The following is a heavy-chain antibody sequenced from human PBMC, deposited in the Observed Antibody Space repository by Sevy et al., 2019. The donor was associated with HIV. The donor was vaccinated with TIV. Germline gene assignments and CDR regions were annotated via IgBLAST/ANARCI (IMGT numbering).Heavy chain of an antibody. V-gene: IGHV5-51*01. Sequence: GESLKISCKGSGYSFTSYWIGWVRQMPGKGLEWMGIIYPGDSDTRYSPSFQGQVTISADKSISTAYRQWSSLKASETAMYYCAGPPIKLLTGTTLGDAFDIWGQGTMVTVSS. CDR3: AGPPIKLLTGTTLGDAFDI. D-gene: IGHD1-7*01. J-gene: IGHJ3*02. CDR2: IYPGDSDT. CDR1: GYSFTSYW.